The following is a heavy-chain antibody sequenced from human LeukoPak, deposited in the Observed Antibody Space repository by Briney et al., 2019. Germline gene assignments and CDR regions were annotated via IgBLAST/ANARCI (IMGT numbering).Heavy chain of an antibody. CDR3: ARLPVYCIGGSCYYFDF. D-gene: IGHD2-15*01. J-gene: IGHJ4*02. V-gene: IGHV4-61*01. CDR1: GGSVSSGSYY. Sequence: PSETLSLTCTVSGGSVSSGSYYWGWIRQPPGKGLDWIVYIHYSGSTNYNPSLKSRVTISVDTSKNQFSLKLTSVTAADTAVYYCARLPVYCIGGSCYYFDFWGQGTLVTVSS. CDR2: IHYSGST.